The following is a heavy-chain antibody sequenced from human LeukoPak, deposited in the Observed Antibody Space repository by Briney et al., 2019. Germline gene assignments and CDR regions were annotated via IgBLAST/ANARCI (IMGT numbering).Heavy chain of an antibody. CDR1: GFTFSSYG. J-gene: IGHJ3*02. CDR3: AKRKLYYYDSSAFDI. V-gene: IGHV3-23*01. CDR2: ISDGGGGT. D-gene: IGHD3-22*01. Sequence: PGGSLRLSCAASGFTFSSYGMSWVRQAPGKGLEWVSTISDGGGGTYYADSVKGRFSISRDNSKNTLYLQMNSLRAEDTAVYYCAKRKLYYYDSSAFDIWGQGTMVTVSS.